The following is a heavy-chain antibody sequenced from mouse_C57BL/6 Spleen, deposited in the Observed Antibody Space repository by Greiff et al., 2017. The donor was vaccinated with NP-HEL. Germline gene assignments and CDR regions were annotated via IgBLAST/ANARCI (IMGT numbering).Heavy chain of an antibody. D-gene: IGHD4-1*01. Sequence: VQLQQSGAELARPGASVKMSCKASGYTFTSYTMHWVKQRPGQGLEWIGYINPSSGYTKYNQKFKDKATLTADKSSSTAYMQLSSLTSEDSAVYYCARSGTKAMDYWGQGTSVPVSS. J-gene: IGHJ4*01. V-gene: IGHV1-4*01. CDR3: ARSGTKAMDY. CDR2: INPSSGYT. CDR1: GYTFTSYT.